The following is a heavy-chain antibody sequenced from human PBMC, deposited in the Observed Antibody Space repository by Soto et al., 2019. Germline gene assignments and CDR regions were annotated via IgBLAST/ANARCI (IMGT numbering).Heavy chain of an antibody. D-gene: IGHD1-26*01. CDR2: VSGRGGDT. CDR1: GFTFSSYA. J-gene: IGHJ4*02. V-gene: IGHV3-23*01. Sequence: EVQLLASGGGLVQPGGSRRLSCAASGFTFSSYAMTWVRQAPGKRLEWVSAVSGRGGDTYYADSVKGRFTISIDNSKNTLYLQMNSLRAEDTAVDYCEKLRGTPRSTIDYWGQGTLVTVSS. CDR3: EKLRGTPRSTIDY.